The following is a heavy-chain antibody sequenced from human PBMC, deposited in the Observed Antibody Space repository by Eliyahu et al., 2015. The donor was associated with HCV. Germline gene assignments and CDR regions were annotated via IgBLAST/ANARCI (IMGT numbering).Heavy chain of an antibody. CDR2: IVPVFGTA. V-gene: IGHV1-69*01. CDR1: GGTFASYT. J-gene: IGHJ5*02. Sequence: EVKRPGSSVRVSCNASGGTFASYTISWVRQAPGEGLEWLGGIVPVFGTANYAQKFQGRVTITADESTNTAQLGVRKPGSQKTRIYYCALEGGSSGPRWFDPWGQGTLVIVSS. D-gene: IGHD3-22*01. CDR3: ALEGGSSGPRWFDP.